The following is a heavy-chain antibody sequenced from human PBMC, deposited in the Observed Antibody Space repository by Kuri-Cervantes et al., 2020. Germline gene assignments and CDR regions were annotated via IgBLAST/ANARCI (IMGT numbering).Heavy chain of an antibody. D-gene: IGHD6-6*01. V-gene: IGHV1-3*01. CDR2: INAGDGNT. CDR3: ARVVALRDYFDY. J-gene: IGHJ4*02. Sequence: ASVKVSCKSSGYTFTSYSMRWVRQAPGQRLEWMGWINAGDGNTKYSQKFRGRVTITRDTSASTAYMELSSLRSEDTALYYCARVVALRDYFDYWGQGTLVTVSS. CDR1: GYTFTSYS.